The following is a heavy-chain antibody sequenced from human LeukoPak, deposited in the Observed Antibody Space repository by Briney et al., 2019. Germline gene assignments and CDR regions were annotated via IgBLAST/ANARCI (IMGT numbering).Heavy chain of an antibody. CDR1: GYTFTSYN. CDR2: MNPNNGDT. Sequence: ASVKASCKASGYTFTSYNINWVRQPTGQGLEWMGWMNPNNGDTGYAQKFQGRVSMTRDTSISTAYMELSSLRSEDTAVYYCARPGSYWAYYFDYWGQGTLVTVSS. J-gene: IGHJ4*02. V-gene: IGHV1-8*01. CDR3: ARPGSYWAYYFDY. D-gene: IGHD1-26*01.